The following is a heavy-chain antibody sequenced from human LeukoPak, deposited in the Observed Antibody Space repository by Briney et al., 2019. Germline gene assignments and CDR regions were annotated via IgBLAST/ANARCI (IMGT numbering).Heavy chain of an antibody. CDR3: ASYYLELLFGWAFDI. CDR1: GFTVSTKY. CDR2: IYSDGST. Sequence: GGSLRLSCAASGFTVSTKYMSWVRQAPGKGLEWVSLIYSDGSTYYAASVKGRITISRDNSKNTLYLQMNSLRAEDTAVYYCASYYLELLFGWAFDISGQGTMVTVFS. D-gene: IGHD3-3*01. V-gene: IGHV3-66*02. J-gene: IGHJ3*02.